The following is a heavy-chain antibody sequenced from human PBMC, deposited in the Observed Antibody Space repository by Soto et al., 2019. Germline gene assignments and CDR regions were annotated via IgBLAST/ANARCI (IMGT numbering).Heavy chain of an antibody. CDR1: GFSLITTGSG. D-gene: IGHD4-17*01. V-gene: IGHV2-5*02. CDR2: IYWDDDK. J-gene: IGHJ6*02. Sequence: QITLKESGPTLVEPTQTLTLPCTFSGFSLITTGSGVAWIRQPPGKALEWLALIYWDDDKRYSPSLKSRLTITKDTSKNQVVLTMTNMDPVETGTYFCVHLMTAVNTFGMDFWGQGTAVTVSS. CDR3: VHLMTAVNTFGMDF.